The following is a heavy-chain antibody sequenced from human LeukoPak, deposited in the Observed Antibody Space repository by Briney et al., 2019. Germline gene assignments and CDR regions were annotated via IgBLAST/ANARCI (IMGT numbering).Heavy chain of an antibody. CDR3: ARDDASSSSFDY. J-gene: IGHJ4*02. Sequence: SETLSLTCTVSGGSVSSGSYYWSWIRQPPGKGLEWIGYVYYSGSTNYNPSLKSRVTISVDTSKSQFSLKLSSVTAADTAVYYCARDDASSSSFDYWGQGTLVTVSS. CDR1: GGSVSSGSYY. CDR2: VYYSGST. D-gene: IGHD6-6*01. V-gene: IGHV4-61*01.